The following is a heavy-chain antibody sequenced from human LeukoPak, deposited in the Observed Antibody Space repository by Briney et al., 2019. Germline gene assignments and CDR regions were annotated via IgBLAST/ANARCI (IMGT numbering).Heavy chain of an antibody. CDR2: ISSSGSTI. CDR1: GFTFSDYY. D-gene: IGHD3-9*01. Sequence: GGSLRLSCAASGFTFSDYYMSWIRQAPGKWLEWASYISSSGSTIYYADSVEGRFTISRDNAKNSLYLQMNSLRAEDTAVYYRGRDPTEIWVHYDILTGYSPPDYWVQGTLVTVSS. J-gene: IGHJ4*02. CDR3: GRDPTEIWVHYDILTGYSPPDY. V-gene: IGHV3-11*04.